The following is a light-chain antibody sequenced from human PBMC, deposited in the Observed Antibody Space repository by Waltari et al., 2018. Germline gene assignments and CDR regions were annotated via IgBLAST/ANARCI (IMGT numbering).Light chain of an antibody. J-gene: IGLJ2*01. CDR2: QDS. CDR1: KLGNKY. CDR3: QAWDSTTAE. V-gene: IGLV3-1*01. Sequence: SYELTRPPSVSVSPRQTASITSSGNKLGNKYAFGYQQKPGQSPVLVIYQDSKRPSGIPERFSGSTSGNTATLTISGTQAMDEADYYCQAWDSTTAEFGGGTKLTVL.